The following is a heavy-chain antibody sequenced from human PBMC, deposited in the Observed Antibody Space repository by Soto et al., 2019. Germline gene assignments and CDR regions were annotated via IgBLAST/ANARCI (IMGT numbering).Heavy chain of an antibody. CDR3: ARGPYQLPILYYYYYGMDV. Sequence: QVQLQESGPGLVKPSHTLSLTCTVSGGSISSGGYYWSWIRQHPGKGLEWIGYIYYSGSTYYNPSLKSRVTISVDTSKNQFSLKLSSVTAADTAVYYCARGPYQLPILYYYYYGMDVWGQGTTVTVSS. D-gene: IGHD2-2*01. V-gene: IGHV4-31*03. CDR1: GGSISSGGYY. CDR2: IYYSGST. J-gene: IGHJ6*02.